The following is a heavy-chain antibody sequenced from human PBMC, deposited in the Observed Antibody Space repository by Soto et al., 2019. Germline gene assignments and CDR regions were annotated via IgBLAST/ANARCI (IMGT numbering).Heavy chain of an antibody. CDR2: IYYSGST. CDR1: GGSVSSGSYY. J-gene: IGHJ6*02. D-gene: IGHD3-3*01. Sequence: SETLSLTCTVSGGSVSSGSYYWSWIRQPPGKGLEWIGYIYYSGSTNYNPSLKSRVTISVDTSKNQFSLKLSSVTAADAAVYYCARDNVGDYDFWSGYYTGYYYYYGMDVWGQGTTVTVSS. V-gene: IGHV4-61*01. CDR3: ARDNVGDYDFWSGYYTGYYYYYGMDV.